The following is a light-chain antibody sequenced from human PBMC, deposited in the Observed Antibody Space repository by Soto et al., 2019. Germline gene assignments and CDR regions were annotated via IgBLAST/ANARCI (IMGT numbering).Light chain of an antibody. CDR2: GAS. CDR3: QQYNNWPPPIT. J-gene: IGKJ5*01. Sequence: EIVMTQSPATLSVSPGESATLSCRASQSVSSNLAWYQQKPGQAPRLLIYGASTRAPDIPARFSGSGSGTEFTLTISSLQSEDFADYYCQQYNNWPPPITFGQGTRLEI. CDR1: QSVSSN. V-gene: IGKV3-15*01.